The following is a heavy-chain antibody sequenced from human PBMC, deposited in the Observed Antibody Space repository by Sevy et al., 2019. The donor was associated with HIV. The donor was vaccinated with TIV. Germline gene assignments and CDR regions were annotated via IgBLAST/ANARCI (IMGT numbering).Heavy chain of an antibody. D-gene: IGHD6-6*01. CDR1: GYTFTSYG. CDR2: INAYNGNT. V-gene: IGHV1-18*01. CDR3: ARAMRVRSSSDFDY. Sequence: ASVKVSCKASGYTFTSYGISWVRQAPGQGLEWMGWINAYNGNTNYAQTLQGRVTMTTDTSTSTAYMELRSLRSDDTDVYYCARAMRVRSSSDFDYWGQGTLVTVSS. J-gene: IGHJ4*02.